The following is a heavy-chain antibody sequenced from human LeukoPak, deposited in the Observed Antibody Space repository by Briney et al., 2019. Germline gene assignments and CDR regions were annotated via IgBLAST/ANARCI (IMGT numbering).Heavy chain of an antibody. CDR1: GLTFTRSA. Sequence: ASVKVSCKSSGLTFTRSAMQWVRQARGQRLEWIGWIVVGSGNTNSAQKFQGRVTITRDRSTSTAYMELSNLRSEDTAVYYCATDGGARDSSGWYRGAYWGQGTLVTVSS. CDR3: ATDGGARDSSGWYRGAY. D-gene: IGHD6-19*01. V-gene: IGHV1-58*02. CDR2: IVVGSGNT. J-gene: IGHJ4*02.